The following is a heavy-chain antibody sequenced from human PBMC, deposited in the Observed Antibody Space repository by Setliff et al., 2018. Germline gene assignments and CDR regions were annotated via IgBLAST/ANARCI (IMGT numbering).Heavy chain of an antibody. CDR2: ISAYNGKT. CDR3: LRLVRYCTKIACQATSGDEV. CDR1: GYTFSIYG. Sequence: ASVKVSCKASGYTFSIYGVNWVRQAPGQGLEWLGWISAYNGKTYSAQKFQDRVTLTTHTSTNMGYLELRDLRSDDTAVYYCLRLVRYCTKIACQATSGDEVWGLGTLVTVSS. V-gene: IGHV1-18*01. J-gene: IGHJ4*02. D-gene: IGHD2-8*01.